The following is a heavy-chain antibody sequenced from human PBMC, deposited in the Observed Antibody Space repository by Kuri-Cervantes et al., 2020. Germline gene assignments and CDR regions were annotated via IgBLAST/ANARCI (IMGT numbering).Heavy chain of an antibody. CDR1: GGSISSYY. D-gene: IGHD1-1*01. CDR3: ARGVGYRRKSTNYYYYMDV. Sequence: GSLRLSCTVSGGSISSYYWSWIRQPAGKGLEWIGRIYTSGSTNYNPSLKSRVTISVDKSKNQFSLKLSSVTAADTAVYYCARGVGYRRKSTNYYYYMDVWGKGTTVTVSS. V-gene: IGHV4-4*07. CDR2: IYTSGST. J-gene: IGHJ6*03.